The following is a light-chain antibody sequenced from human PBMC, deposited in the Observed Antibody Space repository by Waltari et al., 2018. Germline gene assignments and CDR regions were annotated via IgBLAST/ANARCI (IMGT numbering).Light chain of an antibody. CDR1: SSNVGGNY. Sequence: QPVLTQPPSVSAAAGQKVTISCSGSSSNVGGNYVAWYQHLPRTAPILLIYENKIRPSGIPDRFSGSKSGTSATLGITGRQTGDEADYYCGTWDSSLSVVVFGGGTKLTVL. CDR3: GTWDSSLSVVV. CDR2: ENK. V-gene: IGLV1-51*02. J-gene: IGLJ2*01.